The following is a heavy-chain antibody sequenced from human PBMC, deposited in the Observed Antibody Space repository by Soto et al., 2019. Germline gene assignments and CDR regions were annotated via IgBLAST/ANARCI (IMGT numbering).Heavy chain of an antibody. Sequence: EAQLLESGGALVQPGGSLRLSCAASAFTFSNYAMAWVRHAPAKGLEWFSAISGSGGGTYYADSVKGRFTISRDNSNKMLYLQMNSLRVEDTAIYYCAKSSADSRPYCFDYWGQGTLVTVSS. V-gene: IGHV3-23*01. CDR3: AKSSADSRPYCFDY. J-gene: IGHJ4*02. D-gene: IGHD4-4*01. CDR2: ISGSGGGT. CDR1: AFTFSNYA.